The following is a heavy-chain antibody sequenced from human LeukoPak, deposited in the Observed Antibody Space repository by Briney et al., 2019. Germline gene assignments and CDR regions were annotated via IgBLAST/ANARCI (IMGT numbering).Heavy chain of an antibody. J-gene: IGHJ4*02. CDR1: GFTFSSYS. CDR3: ARDIYYYDSSGHSIDY. Sequence: GGSLRLSCAASGFTFSSYSMNWVRQAPGKGLEWVSSISSSSSYIYYADSVKGRFTISRDNAKNSLYLQMNSLRAEDTAVYYCARDIYYYDSSGHSIDYWGQGTLVTVSS. CDR2: ISSSSSYI. D-gene: IGHD3-22*01. V-gene: IGHV3-21*01.